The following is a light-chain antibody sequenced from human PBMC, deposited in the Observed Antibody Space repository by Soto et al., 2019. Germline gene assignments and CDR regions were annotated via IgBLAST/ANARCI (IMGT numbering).Light chain of an antibody. CDR3: QQRSNWPRGT. Sequence: EIVLTQSPGTLSLSPGERATLSCRASQTVSSNFLAWYQEKPGQAPRLLIYDASNRATGIPARFSGSGSGTDFTLTISSLEPEDFAVYYCQQRSNWPRGTFGPGTKVDI. CDR2: DAS. CDR1: QTVSSN. V-gene: IGKV3-11*01. J-gene: IGKJ3*01.